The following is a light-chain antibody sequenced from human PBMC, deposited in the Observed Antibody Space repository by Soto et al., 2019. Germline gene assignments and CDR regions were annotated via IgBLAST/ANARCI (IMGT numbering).Light chain of an antibody. CDR1: QSVGSL. CDR2: RAS. Sequence: EIVLTQSPATLSVSPGERATLSCRTSQSVGSLLAWYQQKPGQAPRLLIYRASSRATGISGSFSGSGSGTEFTLTITSLQSEDFAVYYCQQYNEWPITFGQGTQLEIK. J-gene: IGKJ5*01. CDR3: QQYNEWPIT. V-gene: IGKV3-15*01.